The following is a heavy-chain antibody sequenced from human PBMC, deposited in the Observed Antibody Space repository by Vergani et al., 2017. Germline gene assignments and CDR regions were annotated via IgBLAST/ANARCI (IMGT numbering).Heavy chain of an antibody. J-gene: IGHJ4*02. Sequence: EVQLMESGGGWAQPGGSLRLSCAASGFTFNIYAMSWVRQAPGKGLEWVSTITYNGGRTYYADSVTGRFTISRDNSKNTLFLQLKTLRAEDTGVYYCAKDYNIMGALHYWGQGTLVAVSS. CDR1: GFTFNIYA. CDR2: ITYNGGRT. V-gene: IGHV3-23*01. D-gene: IGHD5-12*01. CDR3: AKDYNIMGALHY.